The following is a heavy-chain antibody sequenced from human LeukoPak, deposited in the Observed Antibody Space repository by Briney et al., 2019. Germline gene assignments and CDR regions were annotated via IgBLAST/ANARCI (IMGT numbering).Heavy chain of an antibody. CDR3: ARLKSYGDYESYGMDV. D-gene: IGHD4-17*01. V-gene: IGHV5-51*01. CDR1: GYSFTSYW. CDR2: IYPGDSDT. J-gene: IGHJ6*02. Sequence: NRGESLKISCKGSGYSFTSYWIGWVRQMPGKGLEWMGIIYPGDSDTRYSPSFQGQVTISADKSISTAYLQWSSLKTSDTAMHYCARLKSYGDYESYGMDVWGQGTTVTVSS.